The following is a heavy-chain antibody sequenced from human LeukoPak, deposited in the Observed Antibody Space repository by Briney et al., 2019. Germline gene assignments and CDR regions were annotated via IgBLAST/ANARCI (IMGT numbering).Heavy chain of an antibody. V-gene: IGHV3-23*01. J-gene: IGHJ4*02. CDR3: AKDASYYYDSSGYGGWRDYFDC. CDR1: GFTFSSYA. CDR2: ISGSGGST. Sequence: GGSLRLSCAASGFTFSSYAMSWVRQAPGKGLEWVSAISGSGGSTYYADSVKGRFTISRDNSKNTLYLQMNSLRAEDTAVYYCAKDASYYYDSSGYGGWRDYFDCWGQGTLVTVSS. D-gene: IGHD3-22*01.